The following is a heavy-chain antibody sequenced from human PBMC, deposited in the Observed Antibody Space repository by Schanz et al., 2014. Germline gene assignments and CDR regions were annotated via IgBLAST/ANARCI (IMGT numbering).Heavy chain of an antibody. CDR3: ARPALWFGDNCFAP. CDR1: GFTFSSYW. CDR2: IKSDGSST. J-gene: IGHJ5*02. D-gene: IGHD3-10*01. V-gene: IGHV3-74*01. Sequence: EVQLVESGGGLVQPGGSLRLSCAASGFTFSSYWMHWVRQVPGKGLVWVSRIKSDGSSTSYADSVKGRFTISRDNAKNTLYLQMNSLRAEDTAVYYCARPALWFGDNCFAPWGQGTLVTVSS.